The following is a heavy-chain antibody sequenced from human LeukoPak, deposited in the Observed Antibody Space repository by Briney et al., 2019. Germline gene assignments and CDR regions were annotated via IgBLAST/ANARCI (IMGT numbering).Heavy chain of an antibody. CDR2: IYSGGST. Sequence: PGGSLRLSCADSGFTFSSYWMTWVRQAPGKGLEWVSVIYSGGSTYYADSVKGRFTISRDNSQNTLYLQMNGLRAEDTGVYYCATNAVVVAATGVLDIWGQGTMVTVSS. V-gene: IGHV3-53*05. J-gene: IGHJ3*02. CDR1: GFTFSSYW. D-gene: IGHD2-15*01. CDR3: ATNAVVVAATGVLDI.